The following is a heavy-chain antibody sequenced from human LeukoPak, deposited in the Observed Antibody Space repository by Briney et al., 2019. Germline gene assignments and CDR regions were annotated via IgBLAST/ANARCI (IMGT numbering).Heavy chain of an antibody. CDR1: GYTFTGYY. CDR3: ARVYGGWFDR. Sequence: ASVKVSCKASGYTFTGYYMHWVRPAPGQGREWMGRINPNSGGTNYAQKFQGRVTMTRDTSISTAYMELSRLISDDTAVYYCARVYGGWFDRWGQGTLVTVSS. V-gene: IGHV1-2*06. J-gene: IGHJ5*02. CDR2: INPNSGGT. D-gene: IGHD4-23*01.